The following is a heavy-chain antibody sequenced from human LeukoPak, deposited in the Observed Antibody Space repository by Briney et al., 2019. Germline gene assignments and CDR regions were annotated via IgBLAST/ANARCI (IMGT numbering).Heavy chain of an antibody. V-gene: IGHV1-69*05. D-gene: IGHD6-19*01. CDR1: GGTFSSYA. J-gene: IGHJ4*02. Sequence: GASVTVSCKASGGTFSSYAISWVRQAPGQGLEWMGGIIPIFGTANYAQKFQGRVTITTDESTSTAYMELSSLRSEDTAVYYCASGPVAGPFDYWGQGTLVTVSS. CDR2: IIPIFGTA. CDR3: ASGPVAGPFDY.